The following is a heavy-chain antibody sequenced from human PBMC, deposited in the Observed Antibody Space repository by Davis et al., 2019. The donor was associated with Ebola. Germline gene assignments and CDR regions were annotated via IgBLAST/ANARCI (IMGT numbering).Heavy chain of an antibody. V-gene: IGHV3-23*01. J-gene: IGHJ3*02. CDR2: ISGSGGST. Sequence: GESLKISCAASGLTFSSHAMSWVRQAPGKGLEWVSAISGSGGSTYYADSVKGRFTISRDNSKNTLYLQMNSLRAEDTAIYYCAKDKNYDFWSGYPHDAFDIWGQGTMVTVSS. CDR3: AKDKNYDFWSGYPHDAFDI. CDR1: GLTFSSHA. D-gene: IGHD3-3*01.